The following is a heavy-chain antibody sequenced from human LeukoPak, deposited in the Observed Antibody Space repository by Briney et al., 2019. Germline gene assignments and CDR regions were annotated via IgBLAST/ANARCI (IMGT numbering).Heavy chain of an antibody. CDR2: INSDESST. CDR1: GFTISNYA. D-gene: IGHD3-22*01. J-gene: IGHJ4*02. V-gene: IGHV3-74*01. CDR3: ARDYYDSSGYYG. Sequence: GGSLRLSCAGSGFTISNYAMGWVRQAPGQGLGWVSRINSDESSTRYGDSVKGRFTISRDNAKNTLYLQMNSLRAEDTAVYYCARDYYDSSGYYGWGQGTLVTVSS.